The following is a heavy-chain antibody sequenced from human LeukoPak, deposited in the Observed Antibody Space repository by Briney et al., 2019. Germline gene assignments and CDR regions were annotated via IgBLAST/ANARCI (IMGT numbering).Heavy chain of an antibody. D-gene: IGHD2-2*01. V-gene: IGHV4-34*01. J-gene: IGHJ3*02. CDR3: AREDSTSLKYAFDN. CDR1: GGSFSDYH. Sequence: SETLSLTCAVYGGSFSDYHWTWIRQSPGKGLEWIGEITHSGSTDYNPSLRSRVTISVDTSKKQFSLKVTSVTAADTAVYYCAREDSTSLKYAFDNWGQGTMVTVSS. CDR2: ITHSGST.